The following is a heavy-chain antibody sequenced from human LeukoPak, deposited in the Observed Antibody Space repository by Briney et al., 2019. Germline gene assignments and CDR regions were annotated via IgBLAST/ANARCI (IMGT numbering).Heavy chain of an antibody. V-gene: IGHV4-31*03. CDR2: IYYGGST. CDR1: GGSISSGGYY. D-gene: IGHD6-6*01. CDR3: AREGVAYSSSSGPDY. Sequence: SQTLSLTCTVSGGSISSGGYYWSWIRQHPGKGLEWIGYIYYGGSTYYNPSLKSRVTISVDTSKNQFSLKLSSVTAADTAVYYCAREGVAYSSSSGPDYWGQGTLVTVSS. J-gene: IGHJ4*02.